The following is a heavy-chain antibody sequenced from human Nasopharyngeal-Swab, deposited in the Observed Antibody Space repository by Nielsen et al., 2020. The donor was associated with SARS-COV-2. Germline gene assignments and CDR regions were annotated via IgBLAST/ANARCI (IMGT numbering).Heavy chain of an antibody. CDR2: INPNSGGT. J-gene: IGHJ6*02. D-gene: IGHD4-23*01. CDR1: GYTFTGYY. V-gene: IGHV1-2*06. Sequence: ASVKVSCKASGYTFTGYYMHWVRHTPGQGLEWMGRINPNSGGTNYAQKFQGRVTMTRDTSISTAYMELSRLRSDDTAVYYCAATGSKTTVVDYGMDVWGQGTTVTVSS. CDR3: AATGSKTTVVDYGMDV.